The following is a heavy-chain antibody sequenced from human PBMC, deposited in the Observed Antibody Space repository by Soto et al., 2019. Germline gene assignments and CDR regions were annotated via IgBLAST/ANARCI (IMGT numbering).Heavy chain of an antibody. V-gene: IGHV3-74*01. CDR3: AISLTVTTTPGAFDI. Sequence: GGSLRLSCAASGFTFSSYWMHWVRQAPGKGLVWVSRINSDGSSTSYADSVKGRFTISRDNAKNTLYLQMNSLRAEDTAVYYCAISLTVTTTPGAFDIWGQGTMVTVSS. D-gene: IGHD4-4*01. CDR2: INSDGSST. J-gene: IGHJ3*02. CDR1: GFTFSSYW.